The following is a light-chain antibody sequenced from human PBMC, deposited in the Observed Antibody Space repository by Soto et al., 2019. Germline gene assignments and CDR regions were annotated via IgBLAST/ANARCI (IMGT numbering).Light chain of an antibody. Sequence: ASQGIGNALGWYQQKPGKPPKVLIYGASNLQSGVPQRFSGSGSGTPFNPAIRSQQPEDSATYSWRQDISYPRTFGQGPKWKS. CDR1: QGIGNA. V-gene: IGKV1-6*01. CDR2: GAS. J-gene: IGKJ1*01. CDR3: RQDISYPRT.